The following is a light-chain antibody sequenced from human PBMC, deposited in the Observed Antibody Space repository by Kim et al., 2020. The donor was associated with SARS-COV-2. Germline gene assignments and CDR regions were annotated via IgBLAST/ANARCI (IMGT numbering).Light chain of an antibody. J-gene: IGLJ1*01. CDR1: SSNIGAGYE. V-gene: IGLV1-40*01. CDR3: QSYDSGLSGSV. Sequence: QRVTISCTGSSSNIGAGYEVHWYQQLPGTAPKLVIYANTNRPSGIPDRFSGSKSGTSASLAITGLLAVDEADYYCQSYDSGLSGSVFGTGTKVTVL. CDR2: ANT.